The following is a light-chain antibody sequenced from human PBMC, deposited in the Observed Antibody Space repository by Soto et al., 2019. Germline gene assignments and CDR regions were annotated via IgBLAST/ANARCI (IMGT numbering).Light chain of an antibody. CDR2: GAS. Sequence: EIVLTQSPGTLSLSPGEKATLPSRASQRFGSSSLAWYRQKPGQAPRLLIYGASSRATGIPDRFSGSGSGTDFTLTISRLEPEDFAVYYCQQFGTSPWTFGQGTNVEI. CDR3: QQFGTSPWT. CDR1: QRFGSSS. J-gene: IGKJ1*01. V-gene: IGKV3-20*01.